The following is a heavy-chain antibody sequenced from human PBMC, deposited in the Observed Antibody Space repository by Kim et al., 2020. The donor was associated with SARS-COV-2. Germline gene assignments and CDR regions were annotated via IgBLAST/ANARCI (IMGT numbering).Heavy chain of an antibody. V-gene: IGHV4-59*08. Sequence: SETLSLTCSVSGGSISDFYWSWIRQSPGKGLEWIGYIYHTGSTNYTPSLRSRVTVSVDTSNQFSLTLSSVTAADTAVYYCARHRGGGPLGWRACEIWGQG. J-gene: IGHJ3*02. CDR2: IYHTGST. CDR3: ARHRGGGPLGWRACEI. CDR1: GGSISDFY. D-gene: IGHD1-26*01.